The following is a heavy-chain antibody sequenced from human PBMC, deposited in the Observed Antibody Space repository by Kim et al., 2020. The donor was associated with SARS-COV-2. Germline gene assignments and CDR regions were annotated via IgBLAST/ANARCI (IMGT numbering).Heavy chain of an antibody. J-gene: IGHJ3*02. CDR3: ARYYDSRPRVAFDI. D-gene: IGHD3-22*01. CDR2: IKQDGSEK. CDR1: GFTFSSYW. Sequence: GGSLRLSCAASGFTFSSYWMSWVRQAPGKGLEWVANIKQDGSEKYYVDSVKGRFTISRDNAKNSLYLQMNSLRAEDTAVYYCARYYDSRPRVAFDIWGQGTMVTVSS. V-gene: IGHV3-7*01.